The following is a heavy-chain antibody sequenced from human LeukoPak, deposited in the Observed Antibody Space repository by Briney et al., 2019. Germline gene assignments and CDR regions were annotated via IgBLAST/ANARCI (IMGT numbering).Heavy chain of an antibody. Sequence: SETLSLTCTVSGGSISSYYWSWIRQPPGKGLEWIGYIYYSGSTNYNPSLKSRVTISVDTSKNQFSLKLSSVTAADTAVYYCAREGDSGYNWFDPWGQGTLVIVSS. CDR2: IYYSGST. CDR3: AREGDSGYNWFDP. J-gene: IGHJ5*02. V-gene: IGHV4-59*01. D-gene: IGHD1-26*01. CDR1: GGSISSYY.